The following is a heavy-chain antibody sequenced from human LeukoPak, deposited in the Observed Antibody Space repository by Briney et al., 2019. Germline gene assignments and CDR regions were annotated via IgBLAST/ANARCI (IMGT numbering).Heavy chain of an antibody. CDR3: AKESSSMVNLYFDY. Sequence: PGGSLRLSCAASGFTFSSYDMHWVRQATGKGLEWVSAIGTAGDTYYPGSVKGRFTISRDNSKNTLYLQMNSLRAEDTAVYYCAKESSSMVNLYFDYWGQGTLVTVSS. J-gene: IGHJ4*02. V-gene: IGHV3-13*01. D-gene: IGHD3-10*01. CDR1: GFTFSSYD. CDR2: IGTAGDT.